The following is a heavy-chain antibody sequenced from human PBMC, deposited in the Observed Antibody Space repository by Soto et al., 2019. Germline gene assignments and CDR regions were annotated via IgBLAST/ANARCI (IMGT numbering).Heavy chain of an antibody. CDR3: ARGSLNRALRP. CDR1: GGSISSYY. D-gene: IGHD3-10*01. V-gene: IGHV4-59*12. J-gene: IGHJ5*02. CDR2: IYYSGST. Sequence: SETLSLTCTVSGGSISSYYRSWIRQPPGKGLEWIGYIYYSGSTNYNPSLKSRVTISVDTSKNQFSLNLRSVTAADTAVYYCARGSLNRALRPWGQGTLVTVSS.